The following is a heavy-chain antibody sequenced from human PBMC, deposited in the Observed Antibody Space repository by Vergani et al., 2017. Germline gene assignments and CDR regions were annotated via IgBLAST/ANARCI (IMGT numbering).Heavy chain of an antibody. CDR3: ARTSLDYYDSSGYTVDY. V-gene: IGHV2-26*01. D-gene: IGHD3-22*01. CDR2: IFSNDEK. Sequence: QVTLKESGPVLVKPTETLTLTCTVSGFSLSNARMGVSWIRQPPGKALEWLAHIFSNDEKSYSTSLKSRLTISKDTSKSQVVLTMTNIDPVDTATYYCARTSLDYYDSSGYTVDYWGQGTLVTVSS. CDR1: GFSLSNARMG. J-gene: IGHJ4*02.